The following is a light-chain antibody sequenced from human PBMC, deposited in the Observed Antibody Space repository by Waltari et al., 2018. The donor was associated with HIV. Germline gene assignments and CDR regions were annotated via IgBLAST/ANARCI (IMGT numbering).Light chain of an antibody. J-gene: IGKJ1*01. CDR3: QQYSSYWT. Sequence: DIQMAQSPSNLSASVGDRVTITCRASQTINTWLAWYHQKQGGAPQLLIYKASTLENGVPSRFSGSGSGTEFTLTISRLQPDDVGFYYCQQYSSYWTFGQGTKVQVK. CDR1: QTINTW. CDR2: KAS. V-gene: IGKV1-5*03.